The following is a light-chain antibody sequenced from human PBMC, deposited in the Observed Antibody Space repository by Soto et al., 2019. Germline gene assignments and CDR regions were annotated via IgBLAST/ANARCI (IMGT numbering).Light chain of an antibody. CDR1: SSDVGGYNY. CDR2: EVS. Sequence: QSALTQPASVSGSPGQSITISCTGTSSDVGGYNYVSWYQQHPGKAPKFIFSEVSNRPSGISNRFSGSKSGNTASLTISGLQAEDEADYYCSSYTSINTLVFGTGHKLTVL. V-gene: IGLV2-14*01. J-gene: IGLJ1*01. CDR3: SSYTSINTLV.